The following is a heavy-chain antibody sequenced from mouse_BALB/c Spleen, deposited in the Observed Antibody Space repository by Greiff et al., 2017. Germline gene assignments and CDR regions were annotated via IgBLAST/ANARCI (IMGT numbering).Heavy chain of an antibody. Sequence: VKLVESGPGLVQPSQSLSITCTVSGFSLTSYGVHWVRQSPGKGLEWLGVIWSGGSTDYNAAFISRLSISKDNSKSQVFFKMNSLQADDTAIYYCARWELYDYDGGVMDYWGQGTTVTVSS. J-gene: IGHJ4*01. D-gene: IGHD2-4*01. V-gene: IGHV2-4-1*01. CDR1: GFSLTSYG. CDR3: ARWELYDYDGGVMDY. CDR2: IWSGGST.